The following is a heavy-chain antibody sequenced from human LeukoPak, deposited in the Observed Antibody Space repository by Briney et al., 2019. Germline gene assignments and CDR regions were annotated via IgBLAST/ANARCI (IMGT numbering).Heavy chain of an antibody. CDR2: INAGNGNT. CDR1: GYTFTSYA. CDR3: AREFSSTVRWFDP. V-gene: IGHV1-3*01. Sequence: ASVKVSCKASGYTFTSYAMHWVRQAPGQRLEWMGWINAGNGNTKYSQKFQGRVTITRDTSASTAYMALSSLRSEDTAVYYCAREFSSTVRWFDPWGQGTLVTVSS. D-gene: IGHD6-13*01. J-gene: IGHJ5*02.